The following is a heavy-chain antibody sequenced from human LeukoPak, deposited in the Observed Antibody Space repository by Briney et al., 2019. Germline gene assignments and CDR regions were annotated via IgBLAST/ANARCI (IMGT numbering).Heavy chain of an antibody. CDR3: ARVVAGTLMNY. CDR1: GGSFSGYY. V-gene: IGHV4-34*01. J-gene: IGHJ4*02. D-gene: IGHD6-19*01. Sequence: PSETLSLTCAVYGGSFSGYYWSWIRQPPGKGLEWIGEINHSGSTNYNPSLKSRVTISVDTSKNQFSLKLSSVTAADTAVYYRARVVAGTLMNYWGQGTLVTVSS. CDR2: INHSGST.